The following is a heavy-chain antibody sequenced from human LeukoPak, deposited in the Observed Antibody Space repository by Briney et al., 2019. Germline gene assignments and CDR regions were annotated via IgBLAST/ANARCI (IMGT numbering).Heavy chain of an antibody. D-gene: IGHD3-10*01. V-gene: IGHV1-18*01. CDR3: ARAKASLWFGELFPPLLYFDY. J-gene: IGHJ4*02. CDR2: ISAYNGNT. CDR1: GYTFTSYG. Sequence: ASVKVSCKASGYTFTSYGISWVRQAPGQGLEWMGWISAYNGNTNYAQKPQGRVTMTTDTSTSTAYMELRSLRSDDTAVYYCARAKASLWFGELFPPLLYFDYWGQGTLVTVSS.